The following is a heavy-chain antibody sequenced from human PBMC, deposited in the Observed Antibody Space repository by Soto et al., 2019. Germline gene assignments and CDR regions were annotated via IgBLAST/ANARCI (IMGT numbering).Heavy chain of an antibody. Sequence: SETLSLTCAVHGGSFRGYDWTWIRQPPGKGLEWIGEINNSGSTNDNPSLKSRVTISRDTSKNQFSLSLSSVTAADTAIYYCARGGYTSGWFRFWGQGILVTVSS. CDR2: INNSGST. J-gene: IGHJ4*02. CDR3: ARGGYTSGWFRF. V-gene: IGHV4-34*01. D-gene: IGHD6-19*01. CDR1: GGSFRGYD.